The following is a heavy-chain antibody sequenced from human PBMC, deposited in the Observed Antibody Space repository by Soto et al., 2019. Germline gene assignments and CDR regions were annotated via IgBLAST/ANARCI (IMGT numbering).Heavy chain of an antibody. J-gene: IGHJ5*02. CDR2: IRGSGTVT. D-gene: IGHD3-22*01. CDR3: AKHSSGSYRPFDP. CDR1: GFTLSTCA. V-gene: IGHV3-23*01. Sequence: PGGALRRSCAASGFTLSTCAMGWVRQAPGKGLEWGAMIRGSGTVTFYAESVKGRFSISRDSSKNTLFLQMNSLRAEDTAVYYCAKHSSGSYRPFDPWGQGA.